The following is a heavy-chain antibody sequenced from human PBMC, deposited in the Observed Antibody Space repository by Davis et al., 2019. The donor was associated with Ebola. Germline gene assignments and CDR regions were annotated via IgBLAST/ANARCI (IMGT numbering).Heavy chain of an antibody. CDR2: IYYSGNT. Sequence: SETLSLTCSVTGGSISGYYWSWIRQSPGKGLEWIAYIYYSGNTNYNPSLKSRVTISVDTPKNQLSLDLRSVTAADTAVYYCAREGDPHDYMDVWGKGTTVTVAS. D-gene: IGHD2-21*02. CDR3: AREGDPHDYMDV. V-gene: IGHV4-59*01. CDR1: GGSISGYY. J-gene: IGHJ6*03.